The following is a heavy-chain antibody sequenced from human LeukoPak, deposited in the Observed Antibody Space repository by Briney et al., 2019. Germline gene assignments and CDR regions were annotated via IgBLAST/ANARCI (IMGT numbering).Heavy chain of an antibody. CDR1: GFTFSSYN. J-gene: IGHJ5*02. CDR2: IYSGGST. V-gene: IGHV3-53*01. Sequence: GGSLRLSCAASGFTFSSYNMNWVRQAPGKGLEWVSVIYSGGSTYYADSVKGRFTISRDNSKNTLNLQMNSLRAEDTAVYYCARLRNHRFDPWGQGTLVTVSS. CDR3: ARLRNHRFDP.